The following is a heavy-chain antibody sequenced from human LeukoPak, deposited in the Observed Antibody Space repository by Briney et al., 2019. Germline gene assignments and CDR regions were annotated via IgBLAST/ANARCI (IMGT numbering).Heavy chain of an antibody. CDR2: ISSSSSYI. V-gene: IGHV3-21*01. CDR3: ASGYSSGCDAFDI. Sequence: GGSRRLSCAASGFTFSSYSMNWVRQAPGKGLEWVSSISSSSSYIYYADSVKGRFTISRDNAKNSLYLQMNSLRAEDTAVYYCASGYSSGCDAFDIWGQGTMVTVSS. J-gene: IGHJ3*02. CDR1: GFTFSSYS. D-gene: IGHD6-19*01.